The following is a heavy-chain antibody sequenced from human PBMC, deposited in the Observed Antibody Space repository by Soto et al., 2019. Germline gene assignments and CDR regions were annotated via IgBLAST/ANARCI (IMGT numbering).Heavy chain of an antibody. CDR1: GGTFSSYA. Sequence: GASVKVSCKASGGTFSSYAISWVRQAPGQGLEWMGGIIPIFGTANYAQKFQGRVTITADESTSTAYMELSSLRSEDTAVYYCARNAPPIVATIKGGWVYWRQGTLATVSS. V-gene: IGHV1-69*13. D-gene: IGHD5-12*01. CDR2: IIPIFGTA. J-gene: IGHJ4*02. CDR3: ARNAPPIVATIKGGWVY.